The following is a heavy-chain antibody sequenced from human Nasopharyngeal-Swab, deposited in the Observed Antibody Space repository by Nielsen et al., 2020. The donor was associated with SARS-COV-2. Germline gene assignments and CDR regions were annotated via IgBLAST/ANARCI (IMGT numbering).Heavy chain of an antibody. D-gene: IGHD1-26*01. CDR2: IYYSGST. CDR1: GGSISSYY. J-gene: IGHJ3*02. Sequence: SETLSLTCAVYGGSISSYYWSWIRQPPGKGLEWIGYIYYSGSTNYNPSLKSRVTISVDTSKNQFSLKLSSVTAADTAVYYCAREWEPTAFDIWGQGTMVTVSS. V-gene: IGHV4-59*01. CDR3: AREWEPTAFDI.